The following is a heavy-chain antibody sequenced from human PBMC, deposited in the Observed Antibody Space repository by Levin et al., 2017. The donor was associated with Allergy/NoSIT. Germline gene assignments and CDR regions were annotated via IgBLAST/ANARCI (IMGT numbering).Heavy chain of an antibody. Sequence: GASVKVSCKGSGYSFTTYWIGWVRQMPGKGLEWMGIIYPGDSDTRYSPSFQGQVTISADKSISTAYLQWSSLKASDTAMYFCARRVSSGFPPVDAFNSWGQGTMVTVSA. CDR2: IYPGDSDT. J-gene: IGHJ3*02. CDR1: GYSFTTYW. V-gene: IGHV5-51*01. CDR3: ARRVSSGFPPVDAFNS. D-gene: IGHD6-19*01.